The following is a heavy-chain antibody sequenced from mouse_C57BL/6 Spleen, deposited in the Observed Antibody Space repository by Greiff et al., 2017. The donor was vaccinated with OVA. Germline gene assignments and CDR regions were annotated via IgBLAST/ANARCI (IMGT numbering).Heavy chain of an antibody. CDR3: ARGDDYDGDAWFAY. Sequence: QVQLQQPGAELVKPGASVKLSCKASGYTFTSYWMHWVKQRPGQGLEWIGMIHPNSGSTNYNEKFKSKATLTVDKSSSTAYMQLSSLTSEDSAVYYCARGDDYDGDAWFAYWGQGTLVTVSA. D-gene: IGHD2-4*01. V-gene: IGHV1-64*01. CDR2: IHPNSGST. J-gene: IGHJ3*01. CDR1: GYTFTSYW.